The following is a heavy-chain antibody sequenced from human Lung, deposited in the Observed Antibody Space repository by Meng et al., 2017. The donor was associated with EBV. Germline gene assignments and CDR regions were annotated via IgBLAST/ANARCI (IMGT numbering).Heavy chain of an antibody. CDR2: IYPRGST. J-gene: IGHJ1*01. CDR1: GGSTSSSNW. V-gene: IGHV4-4*02. Sequence: QVQLYESGPGLVKPSGTLSLTCAVSGGSTSSSNWRSWVRQPPGKGLGWIGEIYPRGSTNYNPSLKSRVTISVDKSKTQFSLKLGSVTAADTAVYYCARDEGGNSERGFQHWGQGTLVTVSS. D-gene: IGHD4-23*01. CDR3: ARDEGGNSERGFQH.